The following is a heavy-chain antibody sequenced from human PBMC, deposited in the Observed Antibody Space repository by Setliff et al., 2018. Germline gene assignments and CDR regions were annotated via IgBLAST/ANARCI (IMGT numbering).Heavy chain of an antibody. CDR1: GDSMNSGVYY. Sequence: SETLSLTCKVSGDSMNSGVYYWAWIRQPPGKGLEWIGRIYSGGTTYYNPSLKSRVTIFVDTSKNQFSLNLNSVTAADTGVYYCASCRYQVPYDYWGQGILVTVSS. CDR3: ASCRYQVPYDY. V-gene: IGHV4-39*01. CDR2: IYSGGTT. J-gene: IGHJ4*02. D-gene: IGHD2-2*01.